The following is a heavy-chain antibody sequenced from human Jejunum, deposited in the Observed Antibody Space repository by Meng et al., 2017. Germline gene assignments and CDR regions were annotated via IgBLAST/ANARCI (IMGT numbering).Heavy chain of an antibody. V-gene: IGHV4-30-4*01. CDR3: ARSPYSGSALPFFDY. CDR1: GDSFNSPDYY. D-gene: IGHD1-26*01. Sequence: QVPMKESGPGLVKPSQTLSLTSTVSGDSFNSPDYYWSWIRQPPEKGLEWIGYIYYSGSTYYNPSLKSRVSISGDTSNKQFSLKLTSVTAADTAVYYCARSPYSGSALPFFDYWGQGSLVTVSS. CDR2: IYYSGST. J-gene: IGHJ4*02.